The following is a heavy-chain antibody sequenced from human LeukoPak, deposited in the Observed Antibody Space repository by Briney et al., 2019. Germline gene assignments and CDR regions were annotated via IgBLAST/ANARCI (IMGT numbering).Heavy chain of an antibody. V-gene: IGHV3-64D*06. CDR2: ISTSGGST. D-gene: IGHD4-17*01. Sequence: AGGSLRLSCSASGFTLGSYAMHWVRQAPGKGLEYVSAISTSGGSTYYADSVKGRFTISRDNSKNTVYLQMSSLRAEDTAVYYCVKDLGYGDGLWASPFDYWGQGTLITVSS. CDR3: VKDLGYGDGLWASPFDY. CDR1: GFTLGSYA. J-gene: IGHJ4*02.